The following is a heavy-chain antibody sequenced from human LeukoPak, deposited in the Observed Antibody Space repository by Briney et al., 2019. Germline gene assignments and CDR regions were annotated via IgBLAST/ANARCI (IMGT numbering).Heavy chain of an antibody. Sequence: SETLSLTCTVSGGSISSGSYYWSWIRQPAGKGLEWIGRIYTSGSTNYNPSLKSRVTIPVDTSKNQFSLKLSSVTAADTAVYYCARAVLRYFDWSNHDAFDIWGQGTMVTVSS. D-gene: IGHD3-9*01. CDR2: IYTSGST. CDR3: ARAVLRYFDWSNHDAFDI. J-gene: IGHJ3*02. CDR1: GGSISSGSYY. V-gene: IGHV4-61*02.